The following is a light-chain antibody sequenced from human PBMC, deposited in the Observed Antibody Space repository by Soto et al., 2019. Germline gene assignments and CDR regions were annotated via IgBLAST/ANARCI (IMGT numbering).Light chain of an antibody. Sequence: LQMTPSPSSLSASVGGRVTITCPASQGISSYLAWYQQKPGKVPELLIYAASTLQSGVPSRFSGSGSGTDFTLTISSLQPEDFASYYCLQDYGDSWTFGQGTKVDIK. CDR1: QGISSY. J-gene: IGKJ1*01. V-gene: IGKV1-27*01. CDR2: AAS. CDR3: LQDYGDSWT.